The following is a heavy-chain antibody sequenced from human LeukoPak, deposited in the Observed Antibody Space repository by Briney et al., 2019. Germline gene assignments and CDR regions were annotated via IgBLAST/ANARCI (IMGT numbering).Heavy chain of an antibody. CDR1: GGSFSGYY. Sequence: SETLSLTCAVYGGSFSGYYWSWIRQPPGKGLEWIGEINHSGSTNYNPSLKSRVTISVDTSKNQFSLKLSSVTAADTAVYYCARGGTTSWYYYYGMDVWGQGTTVTVSS. J-gene: IGHJ6*02. CDR3: ARGGTTSWYYYYGMDV. V-gene: IGHV4-34*01. CDR2: INHSGST. D-gene: IGHD4-17*01.